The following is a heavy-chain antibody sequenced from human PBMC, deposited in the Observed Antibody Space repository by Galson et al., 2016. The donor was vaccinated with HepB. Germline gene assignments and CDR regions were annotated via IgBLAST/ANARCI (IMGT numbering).Heavy chain of an antibody. CDR1: GFRFSIYA. J-gene: IGHJ5*02. D-gene: IGHD3/OR15-3a*01. Sequence: SLRLSCAASGFRFSIYAMHWVRQAPGKGLEWVAGISDDGTKSHYADSVKGRFTISRDSSKNTLYLQVNSLSAEDTALYYCARGFSVKLNPGITGTGTGGFDPWGQGTLVTVSS. CDR2: ISDDGTKS. V-gene: IGHV3-30-3*01. CDR3: ARGFSVKLNPGITGTGTGGFDP.